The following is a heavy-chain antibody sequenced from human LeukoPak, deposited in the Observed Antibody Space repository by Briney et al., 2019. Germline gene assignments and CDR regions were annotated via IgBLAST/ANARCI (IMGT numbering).Heavy chain of an antibody. Sequence: SETLSLTCTVSGGSISSSSYYWGWIRQPPGKGLEWIGSIYYSGSTYYNPSLKSRVTTSVDTSKNQFSLKLSSVTAADTAVYYCARHNCDYGDFYFDYWGQGTLVTVSS. CDR2: IYYSGST. CDR3: ARHNCDYGDFYFDY. V-gene: IGHV4-39*01. CDR1: GGSISSSSYY. D-gene: IGHD4-17*01. J-gene: IGHJ4*02.